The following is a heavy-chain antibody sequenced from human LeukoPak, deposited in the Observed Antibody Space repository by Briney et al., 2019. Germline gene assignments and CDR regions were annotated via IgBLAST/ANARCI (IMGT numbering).Heavy chain of an antibody. CDR1: GFTFSSYG. D-gene: IGHD6-19*01. Sequence: GGSLRLSCAASGFTFSSYGMHWVRQAPGKGLEWVAFIRYDGSNKYYADSMKGRFTISRDNSKNTLYLQMNSLRAEDTAVYYCAKVMGSSGWSSYWGQGTLVTVSS. CDR2: IRYDGSNK. J-gene: IGHJ4*02. CDR3: AKVMGSSGWSSY. V-gene: IGHV3-30*02.